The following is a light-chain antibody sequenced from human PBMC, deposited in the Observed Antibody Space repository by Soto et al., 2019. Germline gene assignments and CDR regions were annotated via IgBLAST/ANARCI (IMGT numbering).Light chain of an antibody. Sequence: QSVLTQPPSVSGAPGQRVTISCTGSSSNLGSGFDVQWYQQLPGTAPKLLIYYNDNRPSGVPDRFSGSKSGTSASLAITGRHAADEADYYCQSYDSSLSGHVVFGGGTKLTVL. V-gene: IGLV1-40*01. CDR2: YND. J-gene: IGLJ2*01. CDR1: SSNLGSGFD. CDR3: QSYDSSLSGHVV.